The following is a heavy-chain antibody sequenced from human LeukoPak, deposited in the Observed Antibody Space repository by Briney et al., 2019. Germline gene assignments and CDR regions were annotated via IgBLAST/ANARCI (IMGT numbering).Heavy chain of an antibody. CDR2: IYYSGTT. CDR1: GGSISSHY. J-gene: IGHJ4*02. V-gene: IGHV4-59*11. CDR3: ARDPPGYSSGWYD. Sequence: SETLSLTCTVSGGSISSHYWSWIRQPPGKGLEWIGYIYYSGTTNYNPSLKSRVTISVDTSKNQFSLKLSSVTAADTAVYYCARDPPGYSSGWYDWGQGTLVTVSS. D-gene: IGHD6-19*01.